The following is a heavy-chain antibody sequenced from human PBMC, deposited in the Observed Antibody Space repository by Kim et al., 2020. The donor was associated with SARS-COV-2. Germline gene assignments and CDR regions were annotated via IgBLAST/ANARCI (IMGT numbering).Heavy chain of an antibody. CDR3: ARSGGSGEIDY. D-gene: IGHD2-15*01. Sequence: GGSLRLSCAASGFTFSSYWMSWVRQAPGKGLEWVANIKQDGSEKYYVDSVKGRFTISRDNAKNSLYLQMNSRRAEDTAVYYCARSGGSGEIDYWGQGTLVTVSS. CDR1: GFTFSSYW. V-gene: IGHV3-7*01. J-gene: IGHJ4*02. CDR2: IKQDGSEK.